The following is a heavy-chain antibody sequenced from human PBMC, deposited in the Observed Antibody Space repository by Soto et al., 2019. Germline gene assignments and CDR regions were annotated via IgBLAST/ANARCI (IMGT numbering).Heavy chain of an antibody. CDR3: AKARAQYYDFWSGYPVDY. CDR2: ISGSGGST. J-gene: IGHJ4*02. D-gene: IGHD3-3*01. CDR1: GFTFSSYA. Sequence: GGSLGLSCAASGFTFSSYAMSWVRQAPGKGLEWVSAISGSGGSTYYADSVKGRFTTSRDNSKNTLYLQMNSPRAEDTAVYYCAKARAQYYDFWSGYPVDYWGQGTLVTVSS. V-gene: IGHV3-23*01.